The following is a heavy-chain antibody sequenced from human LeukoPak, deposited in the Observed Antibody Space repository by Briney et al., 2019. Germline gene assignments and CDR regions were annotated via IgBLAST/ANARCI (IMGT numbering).Heavy chain of an antibody. D-gene: IGHD3-10*01. CDR3: AKYRRGSGPSYYYYMDV. Sequence: GGSLRLSCAASGFTFSSYAMSWVRQAPGKGLEWVSAISGSGGSTYYADSVKGRFTISRDNSKNTLYLQMNSLRAEDTAVYYCAKYRRGSGPSYYYYMDVWGKGTTVTISS. J-gene: IGHJ6*03. V-gene: IGHV3-23*01. CDR2: ISGSGGST. CDR1: GFTFSSYA.